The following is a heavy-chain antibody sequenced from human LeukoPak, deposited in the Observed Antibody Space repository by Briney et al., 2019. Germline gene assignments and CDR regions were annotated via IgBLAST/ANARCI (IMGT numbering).Heavy chain of an antibody. CDR3: AKGIAAAGPIDY. J-gene: IGHJ4*02. D-gene: IGHD6-13*01. CDR2: ISGSGGST. CDR1: GVTFTSYT. V-gene: IGHV3-23*01. Sequence: GGSLRLSCAASGVTFTSYTMNWVRQAPGKGLEWVSAISGSGGSTYYADSVKGRFTISRDNSKNTLYLQMNSLRAEDTAVYYCAKGIAAAGPIDYWGQGTLVTVSS.